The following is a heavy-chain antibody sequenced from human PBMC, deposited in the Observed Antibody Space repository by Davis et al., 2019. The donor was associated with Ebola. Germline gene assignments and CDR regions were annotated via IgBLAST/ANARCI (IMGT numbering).Heavy chain of an antibody. J-gene: IGHJ4*02. CDR2: IYYSGST. D-gene: IGHD1-1*01. CDR3: ARDQRGLGRVDY. Sequence: MPSETLSLTCTVSGGSIITSSYYWGWIRQPPGKGLEWIGSIYYSGSTYYNPSLKSRVTISVDTSKNQFSLKLSSVTAADTAVYYCARDQRGLGRVDYWGLGTLVTVSS. V-gene: IGHV4-39*02. CDR1: GGSIITSSYY.